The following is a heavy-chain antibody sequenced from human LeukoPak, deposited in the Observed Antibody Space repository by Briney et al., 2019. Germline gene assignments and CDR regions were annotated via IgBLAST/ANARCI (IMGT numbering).Heavy chain of an antibody. CDR1: GFTFSSYS. CDR3: AREGGYSYGSVIDY. V-gene: IGHV3-21*01. D-gene: IGHD5-18*01. Sequence: PGGSLRLSCAASGFTFSSYSMNWVRQAPGKGLEWVSSISSSSSYIYYADSVKGRFTISRDNAKNSLHLQMDSLRAEDTAVYYCAREGGYSYGSVIDYWGQGTLVTVSS. CDR2: ISSSSSYI. J-gene: IGHJ4*02.